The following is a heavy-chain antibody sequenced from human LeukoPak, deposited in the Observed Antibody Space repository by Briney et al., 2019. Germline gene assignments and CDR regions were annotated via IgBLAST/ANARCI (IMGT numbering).Heavy chain of an antibody. Sequence: PSETLSLTCSVSGGSISSSSYYWNWIRRPPGKGLEWIGYIYYNGNTNYSPSLKSRVTMSVDTSKNLFSLKVSSVTAADTAVYYCARGRSNYYGMDVWGQGTTVTVSS. V-gene: IGHV4-61*01. D-gene: IGHD1-26*01. CDR1: GGSISSSSYY. CDR3: ARGRSNYYGMDV. CDR2: IYYNGNT. J-gene: IGHJ6*02.